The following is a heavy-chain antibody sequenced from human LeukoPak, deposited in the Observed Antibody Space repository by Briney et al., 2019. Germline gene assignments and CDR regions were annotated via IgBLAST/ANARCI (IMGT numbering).Heavy chain of an antibody. Sequence: PSETLSLTCTVSGGSISSSSYYWGWIRQPPGKGLERIGNIFYSGSTYYSPSLRSRVTISLDTSRNQFSLKLSSVTAADTAVYYCARDPYGDYVPHYFDYWGQGTLVTVSS. CDR3: ARDPYGDYVPHYFDY. CDR1: GGSISSSSYY. V-gene: IGHV4-39*07. D-gene: IGHD4-17*01. CDR2: IFYSGST. J-gene: IGHJ4*02.